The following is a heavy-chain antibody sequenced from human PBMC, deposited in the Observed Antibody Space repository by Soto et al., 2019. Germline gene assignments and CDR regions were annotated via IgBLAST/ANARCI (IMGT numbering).Heavy chain of an antibody. V-gene: IGHV1-46*01. CDR2: INPSRGST. D-gene: IGHD5-12*01. CDR3: ARAWEGYKVGYFDY. J-gene: IGHJ4*02. Sequence: ASVKVSCKASGYTFTSYYMHWVRQAPGHGLEGMGIINPSRGSTSDAQKFQGRVTMTRYTSTSTVYMELWSLRSEDTAVYYCARAWEGYKVGYFDYGGPGARVTVYS. CDR1: GYTFTSYY.